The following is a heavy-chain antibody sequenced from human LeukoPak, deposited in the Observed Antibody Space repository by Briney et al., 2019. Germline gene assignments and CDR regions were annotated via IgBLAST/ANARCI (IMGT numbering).Heavy chain of an antibody. V-gene: IGHV3-30*02. CDR3: AKDIGSYYDY. Sequence: GSLRLSCAASGFTFSSYGMHWVRQAPGKGLEWVAFIRYDGSNKYYADSVKGRFTISRDNSKNTVWLQMNSLRAEDTAMYYCAKDIGSYYDYWGQGILVTVSS. J-gene: IGHJ4*02. CDR2: IRYDGSNK. CDR1: GFTFSSYG. D-gene: IGHD3-10*01.